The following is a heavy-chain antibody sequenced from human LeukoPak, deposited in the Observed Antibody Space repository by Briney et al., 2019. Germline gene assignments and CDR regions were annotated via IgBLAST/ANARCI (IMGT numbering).Heavy chain of an antibody. Sequence: GGSLRLSCAASGFTFSSYAMSWVRQAPGKGLEWVASIKQDGSVKHFLDSVKGRFTVSRDNAKNSLYLQMNSLRAEDTAVYYCARWDAYCSGGTCYFGGFAFDIWGQGTMVTVSS. J-gene: IGHJ3*02. CDR3: ARWDAYCSGGTCYFGGFAFDI. CDR2: IKQDGSVK. V-gene: IGHV3-7*01. CDR1: GFTFSSYA. D-gene: IGHD2-15*01.